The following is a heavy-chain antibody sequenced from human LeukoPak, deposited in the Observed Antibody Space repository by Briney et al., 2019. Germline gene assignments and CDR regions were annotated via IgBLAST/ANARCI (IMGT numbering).Heavy chain of an antibody. V-gene: IGHV3-15*01. D-gene: IGHD3-3*01. CDR3: LYFWSGSSLVDY. CDR1: GFTFSNAW. CDR2: IKSKTDGGTT. J-gene: IGHJ4*02. Sequence: GGSLRLSCAASGFTFSNAWMSWVRQAPGKGLEWVGRIKSKTDGGTTDYAAPVKGRFTISRDDSKNTLYLQMYSLKTEDTAMYYCLYFWSGSSLVDYWGQGSLVTVSS.